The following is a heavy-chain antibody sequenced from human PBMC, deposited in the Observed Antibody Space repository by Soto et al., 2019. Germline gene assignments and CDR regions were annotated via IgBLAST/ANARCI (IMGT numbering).Heavy chain of an antibody. D-gene: IGHD3-10*01. CDR1: GYTFSSYG. CDR3: ARDRGSLRVRGVISDYYYGMDV. J-gene: IGHJ6*02. V-gene: IGHV1-18*01. CDR2: ISGYNDNT. Sequence: ASVKVSCKASGYTFSSYGISWVRQAPGQGLEWMGWISGYNDNTDYAQKFQGRVTVTADTSTTTAYMELRSLTSDDTAVYFCARDRGSLRVRGVISDYYYGMDVWGQGTTVTVSS.